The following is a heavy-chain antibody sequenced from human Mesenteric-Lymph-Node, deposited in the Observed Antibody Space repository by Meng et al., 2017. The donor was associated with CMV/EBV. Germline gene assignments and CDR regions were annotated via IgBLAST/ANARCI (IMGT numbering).Heavy chain of an antibody. D-gene: IGHD3-22*01. CDR2: INSDGSST. CDR1: GFTFSSYW. CDR3: AYYSSGYYYDPPYFDY. V-gene: IGHV3-74*01. Sequence: GGSLRLSCAASGFTFSSYWMHWVRQAPGKGLVWVSRINSDGSSTSYADSVKGRFTISRDNSKNTLYLQMNSLRAEDTAVYYCAYYSSGYYYDPPYFDYWGQGTLVTVSS. J-gene: IGHJ4*02.